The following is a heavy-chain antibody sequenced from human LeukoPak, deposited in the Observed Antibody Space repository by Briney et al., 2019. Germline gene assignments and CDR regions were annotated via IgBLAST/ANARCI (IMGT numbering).Heavy chain of an antibody. J-gene: IGHJ4*02. D-gene: IGHD5-18*01. CDR1: GFTFSSYW. V-gene: IGHV3-7*01. CDR2: IKQDGSEK. CDR3: ARGNRRQLWSVRKPYYFDY. Sequence: GGSLRLSCAASGFTFSSYWMSWVRQAPGKGLEWVANIKQDGSEKYYVDSVKGRFTIPRDNAKNCMYLQMNSLRAEDTAVYYCARGNRRQLWSVRKPYYFDYWGQGTLVTVSS.